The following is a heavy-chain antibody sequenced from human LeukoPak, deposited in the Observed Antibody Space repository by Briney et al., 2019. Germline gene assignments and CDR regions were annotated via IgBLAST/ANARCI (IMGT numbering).Heavy chain of an antibody. CDR3: AKGGDGYNYGSYFDY. CDR1: GFAFSGYG. CDR2: IRHDGNNQ. J-gene: IGHJ4*02. D-gene: IGHD5-24*01. V-gene: IGHV3-30*02. Sequence: GGSLRLSCAVSGFAFSGYGMHWVRQAPGKGLEWVTFIRHDGNNQYYADSVKGRFIISRDNSKNTLYLQMNSLRAEDTAVYYCAKGGDGYNYGSYFDYWGQGTLVTVSS.